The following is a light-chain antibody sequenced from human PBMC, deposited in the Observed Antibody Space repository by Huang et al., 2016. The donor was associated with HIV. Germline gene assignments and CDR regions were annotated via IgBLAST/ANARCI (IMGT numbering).Light chain of an antibody. Sequence: DIQMTQSPSSVSASIGDRVSFTCRASQDVNKWLAWYQQKPGVAPKLLIYASSTLQSGAPSRFRGSGSGTHFTLTINNLQAEDFATYFCQQSVTFPLTFGGGTKVELK. V-gene: IGKV1-12*01. CDR3: QQSVTFPLT. CDR2: ASS. J-gene: IGKJ4*02. CDR1: QDVNKW.